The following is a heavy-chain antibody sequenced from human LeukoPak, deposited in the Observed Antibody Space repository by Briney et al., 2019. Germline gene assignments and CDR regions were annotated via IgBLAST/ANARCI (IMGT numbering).Heavy chain of an antibody. J-gene: IGHJ4*02. CDR2: IRYDGSNK. V-gene: IGHV3-30*02. CDR1: GFTFSSYG. CDR3: ARVGLLWFGELFM. D-gene: IGHD3-10*01. Sequence: GGSLRLSCAASGFTFSSYGMHWVRQAPGKGLEWVAFIRYDGSNKYYADSVKGRFTISRDNSKNTLYLQMNSLRAEDTAVYYCARVGLLWFGELFMWGQGTLVTVSS.